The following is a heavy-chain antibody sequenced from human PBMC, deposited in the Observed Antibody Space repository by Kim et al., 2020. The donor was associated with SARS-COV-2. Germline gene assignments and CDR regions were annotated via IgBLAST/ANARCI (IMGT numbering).Heavy chain of an antibody. J-gene: IGHJ4*02. D-gene: IGHD6-19*01. Sequence: PSLRSRVTRSVDTSKNQFSLKLSSVTAADTTVYFCSRQGNVRPSAWYFDYWGQGTLVTVSS. CDR3: SRQGNVRPSAWYFDY. V-gene: IGHV4-39*01.